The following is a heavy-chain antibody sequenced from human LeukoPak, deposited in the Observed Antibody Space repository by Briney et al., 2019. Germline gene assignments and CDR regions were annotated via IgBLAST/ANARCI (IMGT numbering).Heavy chain of an antibody. CDR3: APFSGIAAAGEY. Sequence: GGSLRLSCEASGFTFSSYAMSWVRQAPGKGLEWVSAISGSGGSTYYADSVKGRFTISRDNSKNTLYLQMNSLRAEDTAVYYCAPFSGIAAAGEYWGQGTLVTVSS. D-gene: IGHD6-13*01. CDR1: GFTFSSYA. CDR2: ISGSGGST. J-gene: IGHJ4*02. V-gene: IGHV3-23*01.